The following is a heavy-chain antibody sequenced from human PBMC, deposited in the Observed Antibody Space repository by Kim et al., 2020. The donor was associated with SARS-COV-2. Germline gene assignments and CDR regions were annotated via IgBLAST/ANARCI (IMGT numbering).Heavy chain of an antibody. J-gene: IGHJ6*02. CDR2: ISYDGSNK. CDR1: GFTFSSYA. Sequence: GGSLRLSCAASGFTFSSYAMHWVRQAPGKGLEWVAVISYDGSNKYYADSVKGRFTISRDNSKNTLYLQMNSLRAEDTAVYYCARAMSGGVLYGMDVWGQGTTVTVSS. D-gene: IGHD3-10*02. V-gene: IGHV3-30*04. CDR3: ARAMSGGVLYGMDV.